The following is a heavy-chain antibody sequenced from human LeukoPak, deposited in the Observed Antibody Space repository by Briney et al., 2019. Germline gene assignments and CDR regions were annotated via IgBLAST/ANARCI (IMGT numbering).Heavy chain of an antibody. CDR2: INWNGGST. V-gene: IGHV3-20*04. Sequence: AGRSLRLSCVGSGFIFDDYAMHWVRQAPGKGLEWVSGINWNGGSTGYADSVKGRFTISRDNAKNSLYLQMNSLRAEDTALYYCARLWFGESPGDYWGQGTLVTVSS. J-gene: IGHJ4*02. CDR3: ARLWFGESPGDY. D-gene: IGHD3-10*01. CDR1: GFIFDDYA.